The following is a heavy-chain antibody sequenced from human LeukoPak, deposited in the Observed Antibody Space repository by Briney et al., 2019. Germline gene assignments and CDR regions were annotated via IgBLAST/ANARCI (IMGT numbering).Heavy chain of an antibody. CDR1: GGSISGYY. D-gene: IGHD6-13*01. CDR2: IYYSGTT. V-gene: IGHV4-59*01. Sequence: PSETLSLTCTVSGGSISGYYWSWFRQPPGKGLEWIGTIYYSGTTYYNPSLKSRVTISIDTSKNQFSLKLRSVTSADTAVYYCARELYSSTWGPYFMDVWGKGTTVTVSS. J-gene: IGHJ6*03. CDR3: ARELYSSTWGPYFMDV.